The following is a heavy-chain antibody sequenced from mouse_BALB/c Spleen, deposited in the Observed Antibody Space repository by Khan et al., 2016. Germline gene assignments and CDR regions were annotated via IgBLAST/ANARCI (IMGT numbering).Heavy chain of an antibody. CDR3: SRDLLYGNYPNWYFDV. CDR1: GYSITSDYA. J-gene: IGHJ1*01. V-gene: IGHV3-2*02. Sequence: EVQLQESGPGLVKPSQSLSLTCTVTGYSITSDYAWNWIRQFPGNKLEWMGYISYSGSTSYNPSLKSRISITRETSQNQFILHLHSVTNEDTATYYYSRDLLYGNYPNWYFDVWGAGTTVPVSS. CDR2: ISYSGST. D-gene: IGHD2-1*01.